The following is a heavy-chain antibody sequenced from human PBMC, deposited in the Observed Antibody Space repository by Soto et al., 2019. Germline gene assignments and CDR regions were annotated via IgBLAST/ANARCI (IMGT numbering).Heavy chain of an antibody. CDR3: ARDNTVTTLRDYYYYGMDV. V-gene: IGHV1-69*12. Sequence: QVQLVQSGAEVKKPGSSVKVSCKASGGTFSSYAISWVRQAPGQGLEWMGGIIPIFGTANYAQKFQGRVTLTAEQYTSTPYMELSSLRSEDTAVYYCARDNTVTTLRDYYYYGMDVWGQGTTVTVSS. CDR1: GGTFSSYA. CDR2: IIPIFGTA. J-gene: IGHJ6*02. D-gene: IGHD4-4*01.